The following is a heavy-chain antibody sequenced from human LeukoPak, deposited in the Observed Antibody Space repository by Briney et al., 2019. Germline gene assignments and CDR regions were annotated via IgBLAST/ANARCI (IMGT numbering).Heavy chain of an antibody. Sequence: PGGSLTLSCTASGFTFSRSWMNWLRQAPGKGLEWVANINPDGDGMRFVDSVKGRFTMSRDNAQSSLHLQMNSLRVEDTAFYYCAAWTDRGYSYWGQGVLVTVSS. D-gene: IGHD5-12*01. J-gene: IGHJ4*02. CDR1: GFTFSRSW. CDR3: AAWTDRGYSY. V-gene: IGHV3-7*01. CDR2: INPDGDGM.